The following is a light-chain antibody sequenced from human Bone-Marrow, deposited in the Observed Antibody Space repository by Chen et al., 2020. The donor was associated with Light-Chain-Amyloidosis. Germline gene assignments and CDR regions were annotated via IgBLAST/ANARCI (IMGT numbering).Light chain of an antibody. Sequence: SSELTQDPAVSVALGQTVRITCQGDSLRSYYASWYQQKPGQAPVLVIYGKNNRPSGIPDRFSGSSSGNTASLTISGLQAEDEGDYYCCSYAVSYTFVFGGGTKLTVL. J-gene: IGLJ3*02. CDR3: CSYAVSYTFV. V-gene: IGLV3-19*01. CDR1: SLRSYY. CDR2: GKN.